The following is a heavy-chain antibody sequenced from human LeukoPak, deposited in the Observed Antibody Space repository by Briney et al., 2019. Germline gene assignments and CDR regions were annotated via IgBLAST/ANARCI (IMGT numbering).Heavy chain of an antibody. CDR2: IYYSGNT. J-gene: IGHJ5*02. CDR3: VRGQEAAGIRWFDP. V-gene: IGHV4-59*01. D-gene: IGHD6-13*01. Sequence: SETLSLTCTVSGGSISTYHWSWIRQPPGKGLEWIGYIYYSGNTNYNPSLKSRATISVDTSKNQFSLKVSSVTAADTAVYYCVRGQEAAGIRWFDPWGQGTLVTVSS. CDR1: GGSISTYH.